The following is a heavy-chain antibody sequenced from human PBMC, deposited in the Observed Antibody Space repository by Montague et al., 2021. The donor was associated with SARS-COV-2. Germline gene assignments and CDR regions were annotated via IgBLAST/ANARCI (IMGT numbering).Heavy chain of an antibody. CDR2: IYWDDDK. J-gene: IGHJ4*02. Sequence: PALVKPTQTLTLTCTFSGFSLSPSGVGVGWVRQPPGKALEWLALIYWDDDKRYSPSLKSRLTVTKDTSKNQVVLTMTNMDPVDTATYYCAHYYYDSSGVDYWGRGTLVTVSS. CDR3: AHYYYDSSGVDY. V-gene: IGHV2-5*02. D-gene: IGHD3-22*01. CDR1: GFSLSPSGVG.